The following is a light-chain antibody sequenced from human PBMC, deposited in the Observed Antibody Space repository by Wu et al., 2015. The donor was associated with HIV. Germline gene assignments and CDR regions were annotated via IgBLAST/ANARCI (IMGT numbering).Light chain of an antibody. CDR3: QQYSNFPST. CDR1: QSVSSSY. CDR2: GAS. J-gene: IGKJ1*01. V-gene: IGKV3-20*01. Sequence: EIILTQSPGTLSLSPGERATLSCRASQSVSSSYLAWYQHKPGQSPRLLIYGASTRATGIPDRFSGSGFGTDFTLTISRLEPEDFAVYFCQQYSNFPSTFGQGTKVEVK.